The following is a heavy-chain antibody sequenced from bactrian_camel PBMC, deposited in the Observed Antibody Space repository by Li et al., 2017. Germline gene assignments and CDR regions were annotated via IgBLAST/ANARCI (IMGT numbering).Heavy chain of an antibody. Sequence: VLLVESGGGSVQAGGSLRLSCTASGTMLSTRYMGWGWFRQAPGKEREGAANIYIGGGGTTYYADSVKGRFTISRNNAKNTVYLHLNSLKTGDMAMYYCAKTTYGLNKVKLTDWGQGTQVTVS. CDR3: AKTTYGLNKVKLTD. CDR2: IYIGGGGTT. D-gene: IGHD5*01. V-gene: IGHV3S40*01. J-gene: IGHJ4*01. CDR1: GTMLSTRY.